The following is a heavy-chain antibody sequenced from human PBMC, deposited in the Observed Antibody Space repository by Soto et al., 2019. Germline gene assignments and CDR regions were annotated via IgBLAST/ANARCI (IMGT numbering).Heavy chain of an antibody. V-gene: IGHV3-53*01. CDR3: ASDYSYGYYYCCARDV. CDR1: GFTVSSNY. CDR2: IYSGGST. D-gene: IGHD5-18*01. J-gene: IGHJ6*02. Sequence: EVQLVESGGGLIQPGGSLRLSCAASGFTVSSNYMSWVRQAPGKGLEWVSVIYSGGSTYYADSVKGRFTISRDNSKNTVYLQMNSLRAEYTAVYYGASDYSYGYYYCCARDVWGQGTTVTVSS.